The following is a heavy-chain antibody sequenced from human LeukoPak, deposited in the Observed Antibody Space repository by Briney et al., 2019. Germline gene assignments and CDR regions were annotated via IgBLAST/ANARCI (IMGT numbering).Heavy chain of an antibody. CDR3: ARGILNDYGVVVEEPARD. D-gene: IGHD4-17*01. V-gene: IGHV4-59*01. Sequence: SETLSLTCTVSGGSISSYYWSWIRQPPGKGLEWIGYIYYSGSTNYNPSLKSRVTISVDTSKNQFSLKLSSVTAADTAVYYCARGILNDYGVVVEEPARDWGQGTLVTVSS. CDR2: IYYSGST. J-gene: IGHJ4*02. CDR1: GGSISSYY.